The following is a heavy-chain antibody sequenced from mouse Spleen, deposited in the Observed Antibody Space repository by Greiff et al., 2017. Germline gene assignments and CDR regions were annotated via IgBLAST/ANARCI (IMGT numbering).Heavy chain of an antibody. CDR1: GYTFTSYW. CDR2: IHPNSGST. D-gene: IGHD1-1*01. V-gene: IGHV1-64*01. CDR3: AIYYGSSNWYFDV. J-gene: IGHJ1*01. Sequence: QVQLQQPGAELVKPGASVKLSCKASGYTFTSYWMHWVKQRPGQGLEWIGMIHPNSGSTNYNEKFKSKATLTVDKSSSTAYMQLSSLTSEDSAVYYCAIYYGSSNWYFDVWGAGTTVTVSS.